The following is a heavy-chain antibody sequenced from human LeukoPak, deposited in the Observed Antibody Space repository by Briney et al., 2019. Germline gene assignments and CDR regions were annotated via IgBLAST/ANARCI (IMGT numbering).Heavy chain of an antibody. Sequence: SETLSLTCTVSGGSICSYYWSWIRQPPGKGLEWIGYIYYSGSTNYNPSLKSRVTISVDTSKNQFSLKLSSVTAADTAVYYCARDHDCSGGSCYYFDYWGQGTLVTVSS. V-gene: IGHV4-59*01. CDR2: IYYSGST. J-gene: IGHJ4*02. CDR3: ARDHDCSGGSCYYFDY. CDR1: GGSICSYY. D-gene: IGHD2-15*01.